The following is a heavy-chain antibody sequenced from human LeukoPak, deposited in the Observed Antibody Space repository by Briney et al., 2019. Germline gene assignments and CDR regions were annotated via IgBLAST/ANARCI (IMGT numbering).Heavy chain of an antibody. CDR1: GYTFTSYG. D-gene: IGHD6-13*01. CDR2: ISAYNGNT. J-gene: IGHJ4*02. CDR3: ARARGYSSSWYYFDY. Sequence: ASVKVSCKASGYTFTSYGISWVRQAPGQGLEWMGWISAYNGNTNYAQKLQGRVTMTTDTSTSTAYMELRSLRSDDTAVYYCARARGYSSSWYYFDYWGQGTLVTVSS. V-gene: IGHV1-18*01.